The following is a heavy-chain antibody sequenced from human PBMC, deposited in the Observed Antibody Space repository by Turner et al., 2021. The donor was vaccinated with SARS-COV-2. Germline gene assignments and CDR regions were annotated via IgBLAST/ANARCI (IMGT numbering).Heavy chain of an antibody. D-gene: IGHD6-19*01. J-gene: IGHJ6*02. CDR2: FDPEDGET. V-gene: IGHV1-24*01. Sequence: QVQLVQSGAEVKKPGASVKVSCKVSGYSLTEFSMHWVRQAPGKGLELMGGFDPEDGETIYAQKFQGRVTMTEDTSTDTAYMELSSLRSEDTAVYYCATGVAVAGTPSEYYYYYGMDVWGQGTTVTVSS. CDR1: GYSLTEFS. CDR3: ATGVAVAGTPSEYYYYYGMDV.